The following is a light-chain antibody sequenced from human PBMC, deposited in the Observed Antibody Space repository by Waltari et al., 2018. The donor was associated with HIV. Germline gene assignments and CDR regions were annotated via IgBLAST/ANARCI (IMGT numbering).Light chain of an antibody. CDR3: SSYTPTSFVV. J-gene: IGLJ2*01. V-gene: IGLV2-14*01. Sequence: QSALTQPASVSGSPGQSTTISCFGTNSDIGTYNYVSWYQPHPGKVPKLLIYEVANRPSGISHRFSGSKSGNTAYLTLSGLQAEDEADYYCSSYTPTSFVVFGGGTKLTVL. CDR2: EVA. CDR1: NSDIGTYNY.